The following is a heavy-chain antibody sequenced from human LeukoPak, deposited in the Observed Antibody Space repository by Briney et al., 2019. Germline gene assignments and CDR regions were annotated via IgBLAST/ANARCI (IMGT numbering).Heavy chain of an antibody. CDR2: IYHSGST. CDR3: AREDYYDTFIDY. D-gene: IGHD3-22*01. CDR1: GYSISSGHY. Sequence: PSETLSLTCTVSGYSISSGHYWGWIRQPPGKGLEWIGSIYHSGSTYYNPSLKSRVTTSVDTSKNQFSLKLSSVTAADTAVYYCAREDYYDTFIDYWGQGTLVTVSS. J-gene: IGHJ4*02. V-gene: IGHV4-38-2*02.